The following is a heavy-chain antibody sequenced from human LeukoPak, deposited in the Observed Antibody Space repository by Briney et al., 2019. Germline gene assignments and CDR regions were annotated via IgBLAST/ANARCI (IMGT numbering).Heavy chain of an antibody. CDR2: IYHSGST. CDR1: GGSITSSNW. V-gene: IGHV4-4*02. CDR3: ARNAGNSDVDY. D-gene: IGHD4-23*01. Sequence: TSETLSLTCAVSGGSITSSNWWTWVRQPPGKGLEWTGEIYHSGSTNYNPSLKSRVTISVDKSNNQFSLRLNSVTAADTAVYYCARNAGNSDVDYWGQGTLVTVSS. J-gene: IGHJ4*02.